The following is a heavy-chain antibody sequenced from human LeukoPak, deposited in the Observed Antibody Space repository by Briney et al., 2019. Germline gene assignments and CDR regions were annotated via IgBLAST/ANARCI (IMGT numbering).Heavy chain of an antibody. J-gene: IGHJ4*02. D-gene: IGHD6-6*01. CDR3: ARERSSSSLDY. CDR1: GFTFSSYW. CDR2: IKQDGSEK. Sequence: GGSLRLSWAASGFTFSSYWMSWVRQAPGKGLEWVANIKQDGSEKYYVDSVKGRFTISRDNAKNSLYLQMNSLRAEDTAVYYCARERSSSSLDYWGQGTLVTVSS. V-gene: IGHV3-7*01.